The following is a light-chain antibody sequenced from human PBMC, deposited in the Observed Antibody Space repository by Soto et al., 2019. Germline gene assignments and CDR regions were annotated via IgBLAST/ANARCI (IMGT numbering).Light chain of an antibody. CDR1: QGVTNF. CDR3: RQRSNWPPWT. CDR2: EAS. J-gene: IGKJ1*01. V-gene: IGKV3-11*01. Sequence: EIVLTQSPATLSLSPGERATLSCRASQGVTNFLAWYQQKPGQAPRLLIYEASNRAAGIPARFSGSGSGTEFTLTSSSQEPDDYSANYCRQRSNWPPWTFGQGTKVEIK.